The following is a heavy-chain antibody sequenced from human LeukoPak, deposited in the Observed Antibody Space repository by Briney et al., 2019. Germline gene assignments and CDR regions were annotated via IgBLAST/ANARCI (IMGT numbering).Heavy chain of an antibody. V-gene: IGHV4-38-2*02. CDR2: IHHSGST. D-gene: IGHD6-19*01. J-gene: IGHJ4*02. CDR1: GYFISSGYY. CDR3: ARTSSSGLVGGYYFDY. Sequence: SETLSLTCTVSGYFISSGYYWGWIRQPPGKGLQWIGSIHHSGSTYYNPSLKSRVTISVDTSKNQFSLKLSAVTAADTAVYYCARTSSSGLVGGYYFDYWGQGTLVTVSS.